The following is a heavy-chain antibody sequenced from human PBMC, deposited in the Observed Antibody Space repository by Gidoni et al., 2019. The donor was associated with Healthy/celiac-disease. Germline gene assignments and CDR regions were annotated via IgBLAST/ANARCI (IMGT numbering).Heavy chain of an antibody. Sequence: QVQLQQWGAGMLKPSETLSLTCAVYVGSFSGYYWSWMRQPPGKGLDWIGEINHSLSTNYNPSLKIRVIISVATSKNQFSLKLSSLTAADTAAYYCARSYYGDFHLFDYWGQGTLVTVSS. CDR1: VGSFSGYY. V-gene: IGHV4-34*01. CDR2: INHSLST. D-gene: IGHD4-17*01. CDR3: ARSYYGDFHLFDY. J-gene: IGHJ4*02.